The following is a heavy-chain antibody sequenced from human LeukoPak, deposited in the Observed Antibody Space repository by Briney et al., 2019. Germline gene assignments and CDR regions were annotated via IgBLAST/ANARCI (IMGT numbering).Heavy chain of an antibody. V-gene: IGHV3-23*01. CDR3: VKGGWLDY. D-gene: IGHD5-18*01. CDR1: GFTFSSCG. Sequence: GGSLRLSCAASGFTFSSCGMSWARQAPGKGLEWVSFISDKDTGTHYADSVKGRFTVSRDNSKNTLYLQMSSLRVEDTAIYYCVKGGWLDYWGQGALVTVSS. J-gene: IGHJ4*02. CDR2: ISDKDTGT.